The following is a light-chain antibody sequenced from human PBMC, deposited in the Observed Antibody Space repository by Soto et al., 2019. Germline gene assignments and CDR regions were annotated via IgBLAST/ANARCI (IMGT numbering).Light chain of an antibody. Sequence: EVLMTHSPATLSVSPGEIVTLSCRARQSVGSNLAWYQQKPGQTPRLLIYDTSIRATGVPARFSGSRSGAEFTLTISSLQSEDFAVYYCQHYVTWPLTFGGGTKVDIK. CDR3: QHYVTWPLT. J-gene: IGKJ4*01. CDR1: QSVGSN. V-gene: IGKV3-15*01. CDR2: DTS.